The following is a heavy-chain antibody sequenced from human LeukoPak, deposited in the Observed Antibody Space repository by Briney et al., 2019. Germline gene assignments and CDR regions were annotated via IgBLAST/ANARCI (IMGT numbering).Heavy chain of an antibody. J-gene: IGHJ6*03. V-gene: IGHV1-18*01. D-gene: IGHD5-12*01. CDR3: ARGLRLVPYYYYYYMDV. Sequence: ASVKVSCKASGYTFTSYGISWVRQAPGQGLEWMGWISAYNGNTTYAQKLQGRVTMTTDTSTSTAYMELRSPRSDDTAVYYCARGLRLVPYYYYYYMDVWGKGTTVTVSS. CDR1: GYTFTSYG. CDR2: ISAYNGNT.